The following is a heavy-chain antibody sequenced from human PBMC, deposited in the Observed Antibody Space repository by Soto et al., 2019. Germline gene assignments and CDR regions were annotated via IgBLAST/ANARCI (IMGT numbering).Heavy chain of an antibody. D-gene: IGHD5-18*01. J-gene: IGHJ4*02. Sequence: SETLSLTCTVSGGSISSYYWSWIRQPPGKGLEWIAYIYYSGSTNYNPSLKSRVTISVDTSKNQFSLKLSSVTAADTAVYYCARSDTAMVTFDYWGQGTLVTAPQ. CDR3: ARSDTAMVTFDY. V-gene: IGHV4-59*01. CDR1: GGSISSYY. CDR2: IYYSGST.